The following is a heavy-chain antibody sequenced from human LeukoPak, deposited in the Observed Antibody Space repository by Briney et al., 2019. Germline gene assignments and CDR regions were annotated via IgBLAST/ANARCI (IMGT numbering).Heavy chain of an antibody. V-gene: IGHV1-2*02. CDR2: INPNSGGT. Sequence: ASVKVSCKASGYTFTGDYMHWVRQAPGQGLEWMGWINPNSGGTNYAQKFQGRVTMTRDTSISTAYMELSRLRSDDTAVYYCARGRMSGSSRFDYWGQGTLVTVSS. J-gene: IGHJ4*02. CDR3: ARGRMSGSSRFDY. CDR1: GYTFTGDY. D-gene: IGHD1-26*01.